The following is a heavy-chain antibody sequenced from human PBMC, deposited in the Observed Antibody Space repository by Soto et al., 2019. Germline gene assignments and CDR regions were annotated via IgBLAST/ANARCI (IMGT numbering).Heavy chain of an antibody. CDR2: ISSTTNYI. V-gene: IGHV3-21*01. J-gene: IGHJ4*02. CDR3: ARESEDLTSNFDY. Sequence: GGSLRLSCAASGFTFTRYSMNWVRQAPGKGLEWVSSISSTTNYIYYADSMKGRLTVSRDNAKNSVYLEMNSLSAEDTAVYYCARESEDLTSNFDYRGKGTLVTVSS. CDR1: GFTFTRYS.